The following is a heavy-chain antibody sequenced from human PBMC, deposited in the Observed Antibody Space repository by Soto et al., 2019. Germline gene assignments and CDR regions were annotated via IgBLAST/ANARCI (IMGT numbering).Heavy chain of an antibody. CDR1: GGSISSGGYY. D-gene: IGHD1-20*01. V-gene: IGHV4-31*03. J-gene: IGHJ4*02. CDR3: ARGHDPIVNYYFDY. Sequence: QVQLQESGPGLVKPSQTLSLTCTVSGGSISSGGYYWIWIRQHPGKGLERIVYIYYSGSTYYNPSLKSRVTIAVDTSKNQFSLMLSSVTAADTAVYYGARGHDPIVNYYFDYWGQGTPVTVSS. CDR2: IYYSGST.